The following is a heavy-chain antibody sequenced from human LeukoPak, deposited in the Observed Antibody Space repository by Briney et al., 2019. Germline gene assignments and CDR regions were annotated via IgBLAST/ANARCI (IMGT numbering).Heavy chain of an antibody. CDR1: GFTFSSYA. J-gene: IGHJ3*02. CDR3: ARDLGAYAFDI. CDR2: ISGSGGST. Sequence: GGSLRLSCAASGFTFSSYAMSWVRQAPGKGLEWVSAISGSGGSTYNADSVKGRSTISRENAKNSLYLQMNSLRAGDTAVYYCARDLGAYAFDIWGQGTMVTVSS. V-gene: IGHV3-23*01. D-gene: IGHD1-26*01.